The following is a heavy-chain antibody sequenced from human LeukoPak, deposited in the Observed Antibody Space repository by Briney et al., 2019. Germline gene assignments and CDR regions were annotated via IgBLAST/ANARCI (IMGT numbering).Heavy chain of an antibody. D-gene: IGHD1-26*01. J-gene: IGHJ4*02. CDR1: GFTFSSYS. CDR3: ARAFGGSYYFQYYFDY. V-gene: IGHV3-21*01. CDR2: ISSSSSYI. Sequence: GGSLRLSCAASGFTFSSYSMNWVRQAPGKGLEWVSSISSSSSYIYYADSVKGRFTISRDNAKNSLYLQMNSLRAEDTAVYYCARAFGGSYYFQYYFDYWGQGTLVTVS.